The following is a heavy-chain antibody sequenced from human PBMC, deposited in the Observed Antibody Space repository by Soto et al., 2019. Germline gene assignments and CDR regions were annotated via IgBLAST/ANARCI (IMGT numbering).Heavy chain of an antibody. V-gene: IGHV3-33*01. CDR1: GFTFSSYG. Sequence: LRLSCAASGFTFSSYGMHWVRQAPGKGLEWVAVIWYDGSNKYYADSVKGRFTISRDNSKNTLYLQMNSLRAEDTAVYYCARDPYYYDSSGYYRAWAFDIWGQGTMVTVSS. CDR3: ARDPYYYDSSGYYRAWAFDI. D-gene: IGHD3-22*01. CDR2: IWYDGSNK. J-gene: IGHJ3*02.